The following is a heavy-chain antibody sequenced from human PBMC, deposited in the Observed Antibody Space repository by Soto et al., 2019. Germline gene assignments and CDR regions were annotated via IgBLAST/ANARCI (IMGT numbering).Heavy chain of an antibody. CDR2: INSDGSST. V-gene: IGHV3-74*01. J-gene: IGHJ4*02. CDR3: ARDPFGYSAVYFDY. Sequence: PGGSLRLSCAASGFTFSSYWMHWVRQAPGKGLVWVSRINSDGSSTSYADSVKGRFTISRDNAKNTLYLQMDSLRAEDTAVYNCARDPFGYSAVYFDYWGEGTLFTVSS. CDR1: GFTFSSYW. D-gene: IGHD2-2*02.